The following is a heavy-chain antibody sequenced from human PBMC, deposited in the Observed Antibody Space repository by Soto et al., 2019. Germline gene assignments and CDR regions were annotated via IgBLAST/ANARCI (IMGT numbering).Heavy chain of an antibody. Sequence: SETLSLTCSVSGGSISTDDRYWSWIRQPPGKGLEWIGYIYHTGTTYYNPSLKSRVAISVDTSQNQFSLKLTSVTAADTAVYYCARYYGCNSDACDIWGQGTMVTVSS. CDR1: GGSISTDDRY. CDR2: IYHTGTT. CDR3: ARYYGCNSDACDI. V-gene: IGHV4-30-4*01. J-gene: IGHJ3*02. D-gene: IGHD4-17*01.